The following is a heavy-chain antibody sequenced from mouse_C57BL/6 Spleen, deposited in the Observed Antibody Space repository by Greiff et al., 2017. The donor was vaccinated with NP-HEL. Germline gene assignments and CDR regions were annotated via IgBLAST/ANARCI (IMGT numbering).Heavy chain of an antibody. CDR3: ARGDGYYKAWFAY. V-gene: IGHV1-82*01. J-gene: IGHJ3*01. CDR1: GYAFSSSW. CDR2: IYPGDGDT. D-gene: IGHD2-3*01. Sequence: QVQLQRSGPELVKPGASVKISCKASGYAFSSSWMNWVKQRPGTGLEWIGRIYPGDGDTNYNGKFKGKATLTADKSSSTAYMQRSSLTSEDSAVYFCARGDGYYKAWFAYWGQGTLVTVSA.